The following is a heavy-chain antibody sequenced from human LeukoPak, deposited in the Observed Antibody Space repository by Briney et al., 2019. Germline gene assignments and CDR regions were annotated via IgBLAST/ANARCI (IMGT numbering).Heavy chain of an antibody. V-gene: IGHV3-23*01. D-gene: IGHD1-26*01. Sequence: PGGSLRLSCAASGFTFSTYAMNWVRQAPGKGLEWVSTLSGSGGTTYYADSVKGRFTISRDNSKHTLFLHMNSLRAEDTAVYYCAKDTGGWYFDLWGRGALVTVSS. CDR3: AKDTGGWYFDL. J-gene: IGHJ2*01. CDR1: GFTFSTYA. CDR2: LSGSGGTT.